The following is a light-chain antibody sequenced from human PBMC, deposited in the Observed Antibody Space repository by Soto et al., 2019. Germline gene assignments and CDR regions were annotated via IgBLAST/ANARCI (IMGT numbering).Light chain of an antibody. V-gene: IGKV3D-15*01. J-gene: IGKJ4*01. CDR3: QQYDKWPLT. CDR1: HSVDSN. Sequence: EIVMTQSPATLSVSPGEGATLSCRASHSVDSNLAWYQQKPGQAPRLLIFGASTRATGIPTRFSGGGSGTDFTLTISSLQSEDFGLYFCQQYDKWPLTFGGGTKX. CDR2: GAS.